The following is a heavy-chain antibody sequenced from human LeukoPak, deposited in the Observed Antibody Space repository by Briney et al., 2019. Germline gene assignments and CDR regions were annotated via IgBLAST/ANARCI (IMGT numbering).Heavy chain of an antibody. Sequence: PGWSLRLSCAASGFTFSTYAMHWVRQAPGKGLEWVAVISNDGSNKYYADSVKGRFTISRDNSKNTLYLQMNSPRAEDTALYYCARGVRYGERDYWGQGTLVTVSS. CDR1: GFTFSTYA. D-gene: IGHD4-17*01. CDR3: ARGVRYGERDY. J-gene: IGHJ4*02. CDR2: ISNDGSNK. V-gene: IGHV3-30-3*01.